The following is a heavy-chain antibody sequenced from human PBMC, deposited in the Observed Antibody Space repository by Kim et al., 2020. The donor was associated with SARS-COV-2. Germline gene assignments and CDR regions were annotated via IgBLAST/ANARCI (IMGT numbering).Heavy chain of an antibody. CDR2: ISYSGNT. J-gene: IGHJ6*01. D-gene: IGHD5-18*01. CDR1: GGSINSVDYS. CDR3: ARDKEYSYVHGDYYYG. V-gene: IGHV4-30-4*01. Sequence: SETLSLTCTVSGGSINSVDYSWNWIRQPPGKGLEWIGYISYSGNTYYNPSFKSRVTLSADTSKNQFSLRLSSVTAADTAVYYCARDKEYSYVHGDYYYG.